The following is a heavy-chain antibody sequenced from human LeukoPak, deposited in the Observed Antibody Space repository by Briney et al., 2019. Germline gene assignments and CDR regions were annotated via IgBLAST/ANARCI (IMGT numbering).Heavy chain of an antibody. CDR3: ARATPPHYDISQPAWWFDP. Sequence: SETLSLTCTVSGGSINSSSYYWGWIRQPPGKRLEWIGTIYYSGNTYYNPSLKSRVTISVDTSKYQLSLELTSATAADTAVYYCARATPPHYDISQPAWWFDPWGQGTLVTVSS. V-gene: IGHV4-39*07. CDR2: IYYSGNT. CDR1: GGSINSSSYY. J-gene: IGHJ5*02. D-gene: IGHD3-9*01.